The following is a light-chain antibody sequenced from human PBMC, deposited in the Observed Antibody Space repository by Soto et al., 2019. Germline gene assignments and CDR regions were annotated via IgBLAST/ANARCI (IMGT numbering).Light chain of an antibody. Sequence: DIVMTQSPASLAVSLGERATINCKSSHSLLNSANDKIHLAWYQQKPGQPPKLLIWRASTRDSGVPDRFSGSGSGTDFTLTINSLQAEDVATYYCQQYFSAHLTFGGGTKVEI. CDR3: QQYFSAHLT. J-gene: IGKJ4*01. CDR1: HSLLNSANDKIH. V-gene: IGKV4-1*01. CDR2: RAS.